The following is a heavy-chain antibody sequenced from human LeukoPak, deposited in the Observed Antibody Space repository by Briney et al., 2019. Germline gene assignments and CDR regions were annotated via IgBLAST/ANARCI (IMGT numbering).Heavy chain of an antibody. CDR2: IKQDGSVE. V-gene: IGHV3-7*05. J-gene: IGHJ4*02. Sequence: GGSLRLSCAASGFTFSSYWMSWVRQAPGKGLGWVANIKQDGSVEYYVVSVKGRLTISRDNAKESLYLQMNSLRAEDTAVYYCARIGYSSSSFDFWGQGTLVTVSS. CDR3: ARIGYSSSSFDF. CDR1: GFTFSSYW. D-gene: IGHD6-6*01.